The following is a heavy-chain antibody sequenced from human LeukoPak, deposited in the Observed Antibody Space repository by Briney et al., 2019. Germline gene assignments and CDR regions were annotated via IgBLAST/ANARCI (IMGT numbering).Heavy chain of an antibody. D-gene: IGHD2/OR15-2a*01. CDR2: VYYSGSP. CDR3: ARNITSGYFDY. CDR1: GGSFIGTPHY. V-gene: IGHV4-39*01. Sequence: SETLSLTCSVSGGSFIGTPHYWAWIRQPPGKGLEWIGSVYYSGSPTYSPSLKSRVTISVDRSQNQFSLRLTSVTGADTAVYYCARNITSGYFDYWGPGTPVTVSS. J-gene: IGHJ4*02.